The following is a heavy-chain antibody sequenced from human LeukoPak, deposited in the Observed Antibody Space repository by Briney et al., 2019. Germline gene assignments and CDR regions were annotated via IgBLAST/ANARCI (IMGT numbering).Heavy chain of an antibody. V-gene: IGHV1-69*05. CDR2: IIPIFGTA. D-gene: IGHD2-2*01. CDR3: ARAQWFYQPSDYYYYYMDV. J-gene: IGHJ6*03. Sequence: ASVKVSCKASGGTFSSYAISWVRQAPGQGLEWMGGIIPIFGTANYAQKFQGRVTITTDESTSTAYMELSSLRSEDTAVYYRARAQWFYQPSDYYYYYMDVWGKGTTVTVSS. CDR1: GGTFSSYA.